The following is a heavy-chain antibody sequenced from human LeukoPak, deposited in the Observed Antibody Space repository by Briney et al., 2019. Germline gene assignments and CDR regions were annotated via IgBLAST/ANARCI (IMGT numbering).Heavy chain of an antibody. CDR1: GFTFSSYE. Sequence: GGSLRLSCAASGFTFSSYEMNWVRQAPGKGLEWVSYISGSGSTRYYTDSVKGRFTISRDNAKNSLYLQMNSLRAEDTAVYYCVRDPGITGTSYWGQGTLVTASS. CDR3: VRDPGITGTSY. D-gene: IGHD1-20*01. V-gene: IGHV3-48*03. J-gene: IGHJ4*02. CDR2: ISGSGSTR.